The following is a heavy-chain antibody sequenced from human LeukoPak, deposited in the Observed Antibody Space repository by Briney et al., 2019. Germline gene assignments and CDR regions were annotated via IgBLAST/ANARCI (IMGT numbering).Heavy chain of an antibody. J-gene: IGHJ4*02. D-gene: IGHD3-10*01. CDR3: ASGTYRLGDY. Sequence: PGGSLRLSCAASGFSFSTYAMSWVRQAPGKGLEWVSGISGSGVDTHYADSVKGRFRISRDNSKNILYLQLNSLRAEDTAVYYCASGTYRLGDYWGLGTLVTVSS. CDR2: ISGSGVDT. CDR1: GFSFSTYA. V-gene: IGHV3-23*01.